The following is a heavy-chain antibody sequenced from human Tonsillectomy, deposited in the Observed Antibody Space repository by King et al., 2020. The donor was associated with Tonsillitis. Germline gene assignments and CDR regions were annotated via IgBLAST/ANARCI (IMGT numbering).Heavy chain of an antibody. Sequence: VQLVESGAEVKKPGASVKVSCKASGYTFTGYYVHWVRQAPGQGLALMGLINPNTGGTNYAQKFQGRVSMTRDTSLSTAYMELSRLTSDDTAVYYCARDEAGSYPYWGPGTLVTVSS. J-gene: IGHJ4*02. V-gene: IGHV1-2*02. CDR3: ARDEAGSYPY. CDR2: INPNTGGT. CDR1: GYTFTGYY. D-gene: IGHD1-26*01.